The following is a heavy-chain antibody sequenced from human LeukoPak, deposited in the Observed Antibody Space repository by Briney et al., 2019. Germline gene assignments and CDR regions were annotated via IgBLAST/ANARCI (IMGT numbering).Heavy chain of an antibody. J-gene: IGHJ4*02. CDR1: GGSLSSHY. V-gene: IGHV4-4*09. CDR3: ARGRGPLRVEFGD. D-gene: IGHD3-16*01. CDR2: IFSGGCT. Sequence: SETLSLTCTVSGGSLSSHYCSWIRQAPGKGLEWIGFIFSGGCTNYNPSLKSRVSISMDTSQNQFSLKLTSVTAADTAVYYCARGRGPLRVEFGDWGQGALVTVSS.